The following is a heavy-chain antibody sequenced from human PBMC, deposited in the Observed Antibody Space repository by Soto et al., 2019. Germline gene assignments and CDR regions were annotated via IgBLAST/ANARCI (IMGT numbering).Heavy chain of an antibody. CDR1: GGSISSGGYY. V-gene: IGHV4-31*03. CDR3: ASSLDSSGYYWIDY. D-gene: IGHD3-22*01. Sequence: KSSETLSLTCTVSGGSISSGGYYWSWIRQHPGKGLEWIGYIYYSGSTYYNPSLKSRVTISVDTSKNQFSLKLSSVTAADTAVYYCASSLDSSGYYWIDYWGQGTLVTVSS. J-gene: IGHJ4*02. CDR2: IYYSGST.